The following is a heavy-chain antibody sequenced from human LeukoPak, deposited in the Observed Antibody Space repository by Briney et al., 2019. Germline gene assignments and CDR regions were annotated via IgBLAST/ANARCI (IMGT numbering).Heavy chain of an antibody. D-gene: IGHD3-9*01. CDR3: ARDPGIRFFDWSGDGWFDP. V-gene: IGHV3-7*01. J-gene: IGHJ5*02. Sequence: PGGSLRLSCAASGFSFSSYWMSWVRQAPGKGLEWVANIKQDGSEKYYVDSVKGRFTISRDNAKNSLYLQMNSLRAEDTAVYYCARDPGIRFFDWSGDGWFDPWGQGTLVTVSS. CDR2: IKQDGSEK. CDR1: GFSFSSYW.